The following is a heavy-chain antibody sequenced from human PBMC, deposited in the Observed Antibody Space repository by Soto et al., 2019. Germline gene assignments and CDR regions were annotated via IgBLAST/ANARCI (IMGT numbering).Heavy chain of an antibody. J-gene: IGHJ3*02. CDR2: IIPVFGAA. V-gene: IGHV1-69*12. Sequence: QVQLVQSGAEVKKPGSSVRVSCKASGATLNSFINYGITWVRQAPGQGLEYMGGIIPVFGAANHAQKFQGRVTSRADESTRTVNMELSSLTSKDTAVYYCARGAATKSLVLKYDALEIWGPGTMVTVSS. CDR1: GATLNSFINYG. CDR3: ARGAATKSLVLKYDALEI. D-gene: IGHD5-12*01.